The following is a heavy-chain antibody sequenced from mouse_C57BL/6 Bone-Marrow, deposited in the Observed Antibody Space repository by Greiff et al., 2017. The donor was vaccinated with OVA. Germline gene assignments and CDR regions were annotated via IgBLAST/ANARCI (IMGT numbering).Heavy chain of an antibody. CDR1: GYTFTSYW. V-gene: IGHV1-64*01. J-gene: IGHJ2*01. D-gene: IGHD1-1*01. CDR2: IHPNSGST. CDR3: ARSFTTVVAGGGYYLDY. Sequence: QVQLQQPGAELVKPGASVKLSCKASGYTFTSYWMHWVKQRPGQGLEWIGMIHPNSGSTNYNEKFKSKATLTVDKSSSTAYMQLSSLTSEDSAVYYCARSFTTVVAGGGYYLDYWGQGTTLTVSS.